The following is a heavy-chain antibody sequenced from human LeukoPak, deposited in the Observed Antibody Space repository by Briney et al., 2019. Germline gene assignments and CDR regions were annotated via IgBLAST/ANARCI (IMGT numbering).Heavy chain of an antibody. CDR1: GVSFSGYY. CDR3: ASGGYSSRKLRVFDY. V-gene: IGHV4-34*01. CDR2: INHSGST. Sequence: SETLSLTCAVYGVSFSGYYWSWVRQPPGKGLEWVGEINHSGSTNYNASRKSRVTISVDTSKSQFSLKLSSVTAADTAVYYCASGGYSSRKLRVFDYGGQGTLATVS. J-gene: IGHJ4*02. D-gene: IGHD6-13*01.